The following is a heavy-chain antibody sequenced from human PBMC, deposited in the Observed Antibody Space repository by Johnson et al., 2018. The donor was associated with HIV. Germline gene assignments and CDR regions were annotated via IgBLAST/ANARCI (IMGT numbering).Heavy chain of an antibody. CDR3: AKDLSDYGRIDAFDI. D-gene: IGHD4-17*01. V-gene: IGHV3-30*02. CDR2: IRYDGSNK. CDR1: GFTFSSYG. J-gene: IGHJ3*02. Sequence: QVQLVESGGGVVQPGGSLRLSCAASGFTFSSYGMHWVRQAPGKGLEWVAFIRYDGSNKYYADSVKGRFTISRDNSKNTLYLQMNSLRAEDTAVYYCAKDLSDYGRIDAFDIWGQGTMVTVSS.